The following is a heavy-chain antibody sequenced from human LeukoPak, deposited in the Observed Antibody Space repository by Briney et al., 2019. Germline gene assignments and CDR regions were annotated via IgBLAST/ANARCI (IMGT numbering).Heavy chain of an antibody. CDR2: MSSSSSTI. CDR1: GFTLSSNT. J-gene: IGHJ3*02. CDR3: AREYSSSSGRAFDI. V-gene: IGHV3-48*02. Sequence: GGSLRLSSAASGFTLSSNTMNRVPQAPGHGLQGLSYMSSSSSTIYYADSVKGRFTISRDNAKNSLYLQMNSLRDEDTAVYYCAREYSSSSGRAFDIWGQGTMVTVSS. D-gene: IGHD6-6*01.